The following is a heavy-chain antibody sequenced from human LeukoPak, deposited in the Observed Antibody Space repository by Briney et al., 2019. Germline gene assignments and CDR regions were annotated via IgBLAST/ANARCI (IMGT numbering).Heavy chain of an antibody. CDR2: IYYSGST. Sequence: SETLSLTCTVSGGSISSSSYYWGWIRQPPGKGLEWIGSIYYSGSTYYNPSLKSRVTISVDTSKNQFSLKLSSVTAADTAVYHCATDGGSSWYYFDYWGQGTLVTVSS. V-gene: IGHV4-39*07. J-gene: IGHJ4*02. D-gene: IGHD6-13*01. CDR1: GGSISSSSYY. CDR3: ATDGGSSWYYFDY.